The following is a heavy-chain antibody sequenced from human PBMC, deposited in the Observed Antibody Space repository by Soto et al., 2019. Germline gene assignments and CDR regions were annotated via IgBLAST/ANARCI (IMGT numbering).Heavy chain of an antibody. Sequence: GGSLRLSCAASGFTFSSYDMHWVRQATGKGLEWVSAIGTAGDTYYPGSVKGRFTISRENAKNSLYLQMNSPRAGDTAVYYCARGGSIAALSYYYGMDVWGQGTTVTVSS. D-gene: IGHD6-6*01. V-gene: IGHV3-13*01. CDR3: ARGGSIAALSYYYGMDV. CDR1: GFTFSSYD. CDR2: IGTAGDT. J-gene: IGHJ6*02.